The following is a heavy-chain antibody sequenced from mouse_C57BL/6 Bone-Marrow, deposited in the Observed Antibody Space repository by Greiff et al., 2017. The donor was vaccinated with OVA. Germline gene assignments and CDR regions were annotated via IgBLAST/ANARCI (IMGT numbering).Heavy chain of an antibody. CDR1: GYTFTSYG. V-gene: IGHV1-22*01. Sequence: EVQLQQSGAELARPGASVKLSCKASGYTFTSYGISWVKQRTGQGLEWIGYINPNNGGTSYNQKFKGKATLTVNKSSSTAYMELRSLTSEDSAVYYCAKLGRYFDYWAKAPLSQSPQ. CDR2: INPNNGGT. J-gene: IGHJ2*01. D-gene: IGHD4-1*01. CDR3: AKLGRYFDY.